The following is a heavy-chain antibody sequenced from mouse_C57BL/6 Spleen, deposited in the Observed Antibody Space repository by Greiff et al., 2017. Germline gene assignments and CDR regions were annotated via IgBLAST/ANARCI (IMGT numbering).Heavy chain of an antibody. CDR3: TVHYGSSSWFAY. J-gene: IGHJ3*01. V-gene: IGHV6-3*01. CDR2: IRLKSDNYAT. Sequence: EVKLLESGGGLVQPGGSMKLSCVASGFTFSNYWMNWVRQSPEKGLEWVAQIRLKSDNYATHYAESVKGRFTISRDDSKSSVYLQMNNLRAEDTGIYYCTVHYGSSSWFAYWGQGTLVTVAA. D-gene: IGHD1-1*01. CDR1: GFTFSNYW.